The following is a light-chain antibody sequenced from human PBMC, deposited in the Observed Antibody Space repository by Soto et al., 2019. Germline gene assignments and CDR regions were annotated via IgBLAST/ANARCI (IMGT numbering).Light chain of an antibody. CDR3: QQYGSSAPIT. CDR2: GAS. V-gene: IGKV3-20*01. CDR1: QSVSSN. J-gene: IGKJ5*01. Sequence: EIVLTQSPATLSLSPGERATLSCRASQSVSSNLAWYQQKPGQAPRLLIYGASSRATGIPDRFSGSGSETDFTLTISRLEPEDFALYYCQQYGSSAPITFGQGTRLEIK.